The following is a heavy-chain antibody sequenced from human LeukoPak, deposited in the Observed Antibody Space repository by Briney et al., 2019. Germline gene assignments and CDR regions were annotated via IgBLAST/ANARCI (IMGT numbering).Heavy chain of an antibody. Sequence: GRSLRLSCADSGFTFSSYGMHWVRQAPGKGLEWVVVIWYDGSNKYYSDSVRGRFTISRDNSKNTLYLQMNSLRAEDTAVYYCARGYDYGDYGVVEWGQGTLVTVSS. J-gene: IGHJ4*02. CDR2: IWYDGSNK. D-gene: IGHD4-17*01. CDR3: ARGYDYGDYGVVE. CDR1: GFTFSSYG. V-gene: IGHV3-33*08.